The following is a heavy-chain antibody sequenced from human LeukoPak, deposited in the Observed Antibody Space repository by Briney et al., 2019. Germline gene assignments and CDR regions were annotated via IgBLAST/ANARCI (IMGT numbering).Heavy chain of an antibody. Sequence: KPSETLSLTCSVSGGSIGSPFWNWIRLSPGKGLEWIGYISYSGRTNYSPSLKSRVPISIDTSKNQLSLTLSSVTAADTALYYCARDRSGTYYTFDVWGQGTMVTVSA. CDR2: ISYSGRT. CDR3: ARDRSGTYYTFDV. CDR1: GGSIGSPF. J-gene: IGHJ3*01. D-gene: IGHD1-26*01. V-gene: IGHV4-59*11.